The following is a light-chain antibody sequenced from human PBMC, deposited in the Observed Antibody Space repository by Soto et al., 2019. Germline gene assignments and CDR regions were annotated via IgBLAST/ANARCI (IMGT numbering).Light chain of an antibody. CDR2: GAS. CDR1: QTISSW. V-gene: IGKV1-5*01. CDR3: QQYGGSPRT. J-gene: IGKJ1*01. Sequence: DIQMTQSPSTLSGSVGDRVTITCRASQTISSWLAWYQLKPGKAPNLLMYGASYLKSGVPTRFSGSGSGTDFTLTISSLQPEDFAVYYCQQYGGSPRTFGQGTKVDIK.